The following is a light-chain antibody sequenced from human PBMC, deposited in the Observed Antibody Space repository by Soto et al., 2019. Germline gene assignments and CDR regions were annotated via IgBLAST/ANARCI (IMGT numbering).Light chain of an antibody. Sequence: DIQMTQSPSSLSASVGDRVTITCRASQSISSYLNWYQQKPGKAPKLLIYAASSLQSGVPSRFSGSGSGTDFTLTISSLQPEDFATYYCQQSYNTPRTFGQGTTLDIK. CDR1: QSISSY. J-gene: IGKJ2*02. CDR2: AAS. V-gene: IGKV1-39*01. CDR3: QQSYNTPRT.